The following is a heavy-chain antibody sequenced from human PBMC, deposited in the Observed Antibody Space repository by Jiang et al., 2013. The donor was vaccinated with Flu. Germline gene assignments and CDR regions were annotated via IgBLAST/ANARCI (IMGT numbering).Heavy chain of an antibody. V-gene: IGHV2-70*11. CDR1: GFSLGTSGMC. CDR2: IDWDDDK. J-gene: IGHJ4*02. CDR3: ARTRSSLVGASDY. Sequence: TQTLTLTCTFSGFSLGTSGMCVSWIRQPPGKALEWLARIDWDDDKYYSTSLKTRLTISKDTSKNQVVLIMTNVDPADTATYFCARTRSSLVGASDYWGQGTLVTVSS. D-gene: IGHD1-26*01.